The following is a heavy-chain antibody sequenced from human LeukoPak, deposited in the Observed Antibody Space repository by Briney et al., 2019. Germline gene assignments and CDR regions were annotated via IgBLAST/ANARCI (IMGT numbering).Heavy chain of an antibody. D-gene: IGHD4-17*01. V-gene: IGHV3-33*01. CDR1: GFTFSSYG. CDR3: ARGYGDRLDCFDP. J-gene: IGHJ5*02. CDR2: ISYFGNNI. Sequence: PGRSLTLSCAASGFTFSSYGMHWVRQAPGKGLGWVPVISYFGNNIYSPVSVTARFTTSRANSKHTLYLQMNSLRAEDTAVYYCARGYGDRLDCFDPWGQGTLVTVSS.